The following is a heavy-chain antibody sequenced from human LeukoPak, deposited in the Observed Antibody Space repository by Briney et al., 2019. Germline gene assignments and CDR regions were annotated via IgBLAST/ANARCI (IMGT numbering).Heavy chain of an antibody. Sequence: SVKASCKASGGTFSSNVITWVRQAPGQGLEWMGGISPIFGSANDAQKFQGRVTITTDESTSTVYMELSSLRSEDTAVYYCASSAFSSRAFEIWGQGTMVTVSS. V-gene: IGHV1-69*05. D-gene: IGHD6-6*01. CDR2: ISPIFGSA. J-gene: IGHJ3*02. CDR3: ASSAFSSRAFEI. CDR1: GGTFSSNV.